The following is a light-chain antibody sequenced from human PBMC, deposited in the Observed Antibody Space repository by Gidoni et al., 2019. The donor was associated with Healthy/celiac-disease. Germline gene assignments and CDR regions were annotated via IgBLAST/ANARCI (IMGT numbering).Light chain of an antibody. CDR1: QSISSY. J-gene: IGKJ1*01. V-gene: IGKV1-39*01. Sequence: DIQMPQSPSSLSASVGDRVTITCRESQSISSYLNWYQQKPGKSTKLMIYAASSLQSGVPSRFSGSGSGTDFTLIISSLQPEDFANYYCQQRWTFGQGTKVEIK. CDR3: QQRWT. CDR2: AAS.